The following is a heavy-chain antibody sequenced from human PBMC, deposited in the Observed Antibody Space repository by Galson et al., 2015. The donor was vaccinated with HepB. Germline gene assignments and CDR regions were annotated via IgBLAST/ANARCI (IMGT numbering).Heavy chain of an antibody. CDR2: IWYDGSNK. CDR3: ARSRITVVRGVMKSPVDY. CDR1: GFTLSIYG. D-gene: IGHD3-10*01. Sequence: SLRLSCAASGFTLSIYGMHWVRQAPGRGLEWVAVIWYDGSNKYYADSVKCRFTISRDNSKNTLYLHTNSLRAEYTAVYYCARSRITVVRGVMKSPVDYWGQGTLVTVSS. V-gene: IGHV3-33*08. J-gene: IGHJ4*02.